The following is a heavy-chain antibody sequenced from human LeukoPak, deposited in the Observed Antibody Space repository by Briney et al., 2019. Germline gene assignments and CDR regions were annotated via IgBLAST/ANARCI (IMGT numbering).Heavy chain of an antibody. D-gene: IGHD2-15*01. V-gene: IGHV4-59*01. Sequence: SETLSLTCTVSAGSISGYYWTWIRQPPGKGLEWLGYIYYPGSTNYNPSLKSRVAISLDTSKNQFSLNLNSVTAADTAVYYCARWFCGGGTCRGAVDYWGQGTLVTVSS. CDR2: IYYPGST. CDR3: ARWFCGGGTCRGAVDY. J-gene: IGHJ4*02. CDR1: AGSISGYY.